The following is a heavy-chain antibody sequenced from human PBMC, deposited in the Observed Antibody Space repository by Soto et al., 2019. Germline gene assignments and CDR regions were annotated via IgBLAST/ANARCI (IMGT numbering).Heavy chain of an antibody. D-gene: IGHD3-3*02. J-gene: IGHJ6*02. CDR3: ARDEHFWSGFRHGMDV. CDR1: GFTFGSYA. Sequence: GGSLRLSCAASGFTFGSYAMHWVRQAPGKGLEWVAVISYDGSNKYYADSVKGRFTISRDNSKNTLYLQMNGLRAEDTAVYYCARDEHFWSGFRHGMDVWGQGTTVTVSS. CDR2: ISYDGSNK. V-gene: IGHV3-30-3*01.